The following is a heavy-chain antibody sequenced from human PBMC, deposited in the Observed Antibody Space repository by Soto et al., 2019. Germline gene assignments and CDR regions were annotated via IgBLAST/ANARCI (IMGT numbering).Heavy chain of an antibody. CDR2: INPNSGGT. CDR1: GYTFTGYY. J-gene: IGHJ6*02. Sequence: QVPLVQSGAEVKKPGASVKVSCKASGYTFTGYYMHWVRQAPGQGLEWMGWINPNSGGTNYAQKFQGWVTMTRDTSISTAYMELSRLRSDDTAVYYCARETSPQLPHPKAGYYYYGMDVWGQGTTVTVSS. CDR3: ARETSPQLPHPKAGYYYYGMDV. V-gene: IGHV1-2*04. D-gene: IGHD2-2*01.